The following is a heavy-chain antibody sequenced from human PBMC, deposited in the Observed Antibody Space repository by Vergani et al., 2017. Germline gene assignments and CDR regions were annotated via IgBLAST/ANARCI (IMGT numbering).Heavy chain of an antibody. CDR2: INHSGST. D-gene: IGHD3-22*01. V-gene: IGHV4-34*01. CDR1: GGSFSGYY. Sequence: QVQLQQWGAGLLKPSETLSLTCAVYGGSFSGYYWSWIRQPPGKGLEWIGEINHSGSTNYNPSLKSRVTISVDTSKNQFSLKLSSVTAADTAVYYCARGNYYYDSSGYYAEGPYNWFDPWGQGTLVTVSS. CDR3: ARGNYYYDSSGYYAEGPYNWFDP. J-gene: IGHJ5*02.